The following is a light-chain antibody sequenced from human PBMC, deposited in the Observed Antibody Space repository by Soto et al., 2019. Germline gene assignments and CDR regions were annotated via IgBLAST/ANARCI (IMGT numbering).Light chain of an antibody. Sequence: QSVLTQPASVSGSPGQSITISCTGTSSDIGSYNYVSWYQQHPGKAPKLIIYDVTNRPAGISSRFSASKSGDTASLTISVLQADDEADYFCSSYKSTSTPYVFGTGTRSP. J-gene: IGLJ1*01. V-gene: IGLV2-14*03. CDR1: SSDIGSYNY. CDR2: DVT. CDR3: SSYKSTSTPYV.